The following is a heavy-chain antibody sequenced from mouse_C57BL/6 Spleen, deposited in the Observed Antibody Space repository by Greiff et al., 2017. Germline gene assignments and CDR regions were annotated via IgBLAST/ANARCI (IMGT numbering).Heavy chain of an antibody. CDR3: ARRAYSYAMDY. Sequence: VQLQQSGPELVKPGASVKISCKASGYTFTDYYMNWVKQSHGKSLEWIGDINPNNGGTSYNQKFKGKATLTVAKSSSTAYMELRSLTSEDSAVYYCARRAYSYAMDYWGQGTSVTVSS. D-gene: IGHD2-10*01. J-gene: IGHJ4*01. V-gene: IGHV1-26*01. CDR2: INPNNGGT. CDR1: GYTFTDYY.